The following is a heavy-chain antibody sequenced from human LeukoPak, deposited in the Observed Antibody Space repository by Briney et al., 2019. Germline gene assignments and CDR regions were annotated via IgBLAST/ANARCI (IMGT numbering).Heavy chain of an antibody. CDR1: GGTFSSYA. CDR2: IIPIFGTA. D-gene: IGHD2-15*01. J-gene: IGHJ4*02. V-gene: IGHV1-69*13. CDR3: ARIGYCSGGSCYEDY. Sequence: SVKVSCKASGGTFSSYAISWVRQAPGQGLEWMGGIIPIFGTANYAQKFQGRVTITADESTSTAYMELSSLRSEDTAVYYCARIGYCSGGSCYEDYWGQGTLVTVSS.